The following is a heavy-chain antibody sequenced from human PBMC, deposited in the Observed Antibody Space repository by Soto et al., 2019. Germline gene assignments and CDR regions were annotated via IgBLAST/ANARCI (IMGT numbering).Heavy chain of an antibody. V-gene: IGHV1-3*01. Sequence: ASVKVSCKASGYTFTSYAMHWVRQAPGQRLERMGWINAGNGNTKYSQKFQGRVTITRDTSASTAYMELSSLRSEDTAVYYCARVLDYYDSSDYYGMDVWGQGTTVTVSS. J-gene: IGHJ6*02. D-gene: IGHD3-22*01. CDR2: INAGNGNT. CDR1: GYTFTSYA. CDR3: ARVLDYYDSSDYYGMDV.